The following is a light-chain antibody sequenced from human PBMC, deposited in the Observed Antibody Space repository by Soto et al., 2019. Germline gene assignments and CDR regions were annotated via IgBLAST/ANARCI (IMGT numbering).Light chain of an antibody. CDR3: SSYTSSTTVV. Sequence: QSALTQPPSVSGSPGQSVTISCTGTSSDVGSYNRVSWYQQPPGTAPKLMIYEVNNRPSGVPDRFSGSKSGNTASLTISGLQAEDEADYYCSSYTSSTTVVFGGGTQLTVL. V-gene: IGLV2-18*02. CDR1: SSDVGSYNR. J-gene: IGLJ3*02. CDR2: EVN.